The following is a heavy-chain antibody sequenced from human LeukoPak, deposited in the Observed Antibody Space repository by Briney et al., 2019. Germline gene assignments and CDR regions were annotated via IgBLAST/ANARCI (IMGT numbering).Heavy chain of an antibody. V-gene: IGHV3-30*18. Sequence: GRSLRLSCAASGFTLSSYGMHWVRQAPGKGLEWVAVISYDGSNKYYADSVKGRFTISRDNSKNTLYLQMNSLRAEDTAVYYCAKAAILTRTYYFDYWGQGTRVTVSS. CDR2: ISYDGSNK. CDR1: GFTLSSYG. D-gene: IGHD3-9*01. J-gene: IGHJ4*02. CDR3: AKAAILTRTYYFDY.